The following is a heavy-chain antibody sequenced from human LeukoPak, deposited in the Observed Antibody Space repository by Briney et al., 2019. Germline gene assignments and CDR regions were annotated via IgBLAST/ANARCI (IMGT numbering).Heavy chain of an antibody. CDR1: GFTSSSYW. J-gene: IGHJ4*02. Sequence: GGSLRLSCAASGFTSSSYWMTWVRQAPGKGLEWVANIKQDGSEKYYVDSVKGRFTISRDNAKNSLYLQMNSLRAEDTAVYYCARIKDDYWGQGTLVTVSS. V-gene: IGHV3-7*01. CDR2: IKQDGSEK. CDR3: ARIKDDY.